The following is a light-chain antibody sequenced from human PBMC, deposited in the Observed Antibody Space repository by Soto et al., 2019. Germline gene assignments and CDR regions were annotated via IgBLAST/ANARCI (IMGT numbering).Light chain of an antibody. Sequence: ELAMTRSTATVSVSPGEKATLPCRASQSVSSNLAWYQQKPGQAPRLLIYGASTRATGIPARFSGSGSGTEFTLTISSLQSEDFAVYYCQQYNNWPPITFGQGTRLEI. CDR1: QSVSSN. CDR2: GAS. J-gene: IGKJ5*01. CDR3: QQYNNWPPIT. V-gene: IGKV3-15*01.